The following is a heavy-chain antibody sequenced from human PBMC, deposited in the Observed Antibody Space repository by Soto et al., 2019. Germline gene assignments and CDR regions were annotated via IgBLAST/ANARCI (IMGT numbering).Heavy chain of an antibody. CDR1: GGTFSSYT. J-gene: IGHJ6*03. D-gene: IGHD5-12*01. CDR2: IIPILGIA. CDR3: ARGGNDPDGDYYYDYMDV. V-gene: IGHV1-69*02. Sequence: QVQLVQSGAEVKKPGSSVKVSCKASGGTFSSYTISWVRQAPGQGLEWMGRIIPILGIANYAQKFQGRVTITADKFTSTAYMELSSLRSEDTAVYYCARGGNDPDGDYYYDYMDVWGKGTTVTVSS.